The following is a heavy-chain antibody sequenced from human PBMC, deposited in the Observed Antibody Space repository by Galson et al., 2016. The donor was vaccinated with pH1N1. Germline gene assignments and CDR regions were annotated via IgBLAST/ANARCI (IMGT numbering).Heavy chain of an antibody. Sequence: CAASGFTFSNAWLNWVRQAPGKGLQWVGRIKSKADGVTTDYAAPVKGRFSISRDDSRNTLYLQMNSLKTEDTAVYYCSARGNTGWSPWGQGTLVTVSS. V-gene: IGHV3-15*01. D-gene: IGHD6-19*01. CDR2: IKSKADGVTT. CDR1: GFTFSNAW. J-gene: IGHJ5*02. CDR3: SARGNTGWSP.